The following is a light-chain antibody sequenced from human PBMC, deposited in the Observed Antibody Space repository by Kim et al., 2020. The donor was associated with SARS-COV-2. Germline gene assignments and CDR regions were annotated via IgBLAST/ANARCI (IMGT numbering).Light chain of an antibody. Sequence: SVSPGQTASITCSGDKLALKYACSHQLTPGPSPVLFIHQATSRPPGVPARFSGSNSGDTATLTISGTQAMDEADYYCLACDRRAGGFGGGTQLTVL. J-gene: IGLJ2*01. CDR3: LACDRRAGG. CDR1: KLALKY. V-gene: IGLV3-1*01. CDR2: QAT.